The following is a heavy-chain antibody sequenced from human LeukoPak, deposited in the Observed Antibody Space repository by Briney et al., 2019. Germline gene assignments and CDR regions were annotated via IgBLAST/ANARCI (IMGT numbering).Heavy chain of an antibody. D-gene: IGHD2-15*01. CDR2: IYYSGSA. CDR3: ARGVKAET. J-gene: IGHJ5*02. V-gene: IGHV4-59*02. Sequence: SETSSLTCTVSGDSVSSSYWNWIRQPPGKGLEWIGYIYYSGSANYNPSLKSRVTISVDTSKNQFSLKLSSVTAADTAVYYCARGVKAETWGQGTLVTVSS. CDR1: GDSVSSSY.